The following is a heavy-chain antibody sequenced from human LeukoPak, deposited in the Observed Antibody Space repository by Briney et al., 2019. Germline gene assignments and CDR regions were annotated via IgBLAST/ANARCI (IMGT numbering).Heavy chain of an antibody. J-gene: IGHJ6*02. D-gene: IGHD6-13*01. CDR3: AKDIAALPYYYYYYGMDV. V-gene: IGHV3-23*01. Sequence: SGASLRLSCAASGFTFSSYAMSWVRQAPGKGLEWVSAISGSGGNTYYADSVKGRFTISRDNSKNTLYLQMNSLRAEDTAVYYCAKDIAALPYYYYYYGMDVWGQGTTVTVSS. CDR1: GFTFSSYA. CDR2: ISGSGGNT.